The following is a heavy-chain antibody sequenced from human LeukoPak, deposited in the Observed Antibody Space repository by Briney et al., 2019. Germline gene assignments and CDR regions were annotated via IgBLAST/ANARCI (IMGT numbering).Heavy chain of an antibody. D-gene: IGHD1-26*01. J-gene: IGHJ4*02. V-gene: IGHV4-39*01. CDR3: ARQGWEQLELDY. Sequence: SETLSLTCTVSGGSISISSYYWGWIRQPPGKGLEWIGSIYYSGSTYYNPSLKSRVTISVDTSKNQFSLKLSSVTAADTAVYYCARQGWEQLELDYWGQGTLVTVSS. CDR2: IYYSGST. CDR1: GGSISISSYY.